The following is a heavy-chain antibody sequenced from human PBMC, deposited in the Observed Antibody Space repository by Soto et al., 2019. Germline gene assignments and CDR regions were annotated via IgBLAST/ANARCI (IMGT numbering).Heavy chain of an antibody. V-gene: IGHV3-33*01. CDR2: IWYDGSNK. CDR1: GFTFSSYG. J-gene: IGHJ3*01. CDR3: ARDPPPTWRLDAFEF. D-gene: IGHD3-16*01. Sequence: QVQLVESGGGVVQPGRSLRLSCAASGFTFSSYGMHWVRQAPGKGLEWVAVIWYDGSNKYYADSVKGRFTISRDNSKNTLYLQRTSRRAEDTALYYCARDPPPTWRLDAFEFWGQGKMSPSLQ.